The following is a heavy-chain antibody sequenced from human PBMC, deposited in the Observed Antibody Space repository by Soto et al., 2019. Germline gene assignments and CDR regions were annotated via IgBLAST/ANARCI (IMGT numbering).Heavy chain of an antibody. V-gene: IGHV3-23*01. CDR2: IGDSGAST. D-gene: IGHD2-15*01. J-gene: IGHJ6*04. CDR3: AKGVEMDV. CDR1: GFSFSSVA. Sequence: EVLLLESGGGLVQPGGSLRLSCEASGFSFSSVAMNWVRQAPGKGLEWVSAIGDSGASTYYADSVKGRFTISRDNSRNTLYLQLNSLRAEDTAVYYCAKGVEMDVWGNGTTVTVSS.